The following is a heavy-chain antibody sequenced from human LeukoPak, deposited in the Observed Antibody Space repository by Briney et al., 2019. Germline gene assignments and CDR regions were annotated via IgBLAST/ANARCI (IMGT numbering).Heavy chain of an antibody. V-gene: IGHV3-7*03. Sequence: GGSLRLSCAASGFTFSSYWMNWARQAPGKGLEWVASINHNGNVNYYVDSVKGRFTISRDNAKNSLYLQMNSLRAEDTAVYYCARCVWSGYYDGYYYYYGMDVWGQGTTVTVSS. D-gene: IGHD3-3*01. J-gene: IGHJ6*02. CDR2: INHNGNVN. CDR3: ARCVWSGYYDGYYYYYGMDV. CDR1: GFTFSSYW.